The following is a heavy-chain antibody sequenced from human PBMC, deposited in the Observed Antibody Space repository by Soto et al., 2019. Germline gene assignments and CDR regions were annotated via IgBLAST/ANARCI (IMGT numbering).Heavy chain of an antibody. J-gene: IGHJ4*02. CDR1: GFSLSTSGMC. V-gene: IGHV2-70*01. D-gene: IGHD6-19*01. Sequence: GSGPTLVNPTQALTLTCTFSGFSLSTSGMCVSWIRQPPGKALEWLALIDWDDDKYYSTSLKTRLTISKDTSKNQVALTMTNMDPVDTATYYCARILEGYSSGWFPFDYWGQGTLVTVSS. CDR2: IDWDDDK. CDR3: ARILEGYSSGWFPFDY.